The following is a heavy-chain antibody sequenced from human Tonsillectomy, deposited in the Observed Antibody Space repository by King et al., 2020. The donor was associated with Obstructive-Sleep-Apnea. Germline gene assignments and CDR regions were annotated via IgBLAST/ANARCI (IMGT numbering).Heavy chain of an antibody. V-gene: IGHV4-39*07. CDR2: IYYTGTT. CDR3: ARDNPMTAIDY. Sequence: QLQESGPGLVKPSETLSLTCTVSGGSISTSLFYLAWIRQPPGKGLEWIGRIYYTGTTYYNPSLKSRVTISIDTSKNQFSLNLNSLTAADTAVYYCARDNPMTAIDYWGQGTLVTVSS. J-gene: IGHJ4*02. D-gene: IGHD2-21*02. CDR1: GGSISTSLFY.